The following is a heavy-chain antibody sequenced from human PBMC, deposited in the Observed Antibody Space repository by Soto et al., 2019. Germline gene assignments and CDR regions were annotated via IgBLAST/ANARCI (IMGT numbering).Heavy chain of an antibody. D-gene: IGHD3-10*01. CDR1: GFTFSSYG. V-gene: IGHV3-33*01. J-gene: IGHJ6*02. CDR3: ARDRDQYYYGSEDEIYYYYGMDV. Sequence: GGSLRLSCAASGFTFSSYGMHWVRQAPGKGLEWVAVIWYDGSNKYYADSVKGRFTISRDNSKNTLYLQMNSLRAEDTAVYYCARDRDQYYYGSEDEIYYYYGMDVWGQGTTVTVSS. CDR2: IWYDGSNK.